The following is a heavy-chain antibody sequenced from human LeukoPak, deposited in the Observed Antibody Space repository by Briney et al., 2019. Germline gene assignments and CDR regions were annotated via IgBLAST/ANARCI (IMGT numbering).Heavy chain of an antibody. CDR3: VRDGGNDGYDP. V-gene: IGHV3-7*01. J-gene: IGHJ5*02. Sequence: PGGSLRLSCAASGFSVSDYWMTWVRQAPGKGLEWVANIKQDGSEKTYVDSVKGRFTISRDNAKNSLYLQMNSLRVEDTAMYYCVRDGGNDGYDPWGQGTLVTVFS. CDR1: GFSVSDYW. D-gene: IGHD1-1*01. CDR2: IKQDGSEK.